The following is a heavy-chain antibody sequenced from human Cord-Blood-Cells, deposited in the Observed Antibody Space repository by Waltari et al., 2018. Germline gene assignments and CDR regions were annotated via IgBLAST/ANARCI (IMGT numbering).Heavy chain of an antibody. CDR1: GFTFSSYG. J-gene: IGHJ4*02. CDR3: AKELIVVVPAALDY. D-gene: IGHD2-2*01. V-gene: IGHV3-30*18. Sequence: QVQLVASGGGVVQPGRYLRLSCAASGFTFSSYGMHWVCQAPGKGLEWVAVRSYDGSNKYYADSVKGRFTISRDNSKNTLYLQMNSLRAEDTAVYYCAKELIVVVPAALDYWGQGTLVTVSS. CDR2: RSYDGSNK.